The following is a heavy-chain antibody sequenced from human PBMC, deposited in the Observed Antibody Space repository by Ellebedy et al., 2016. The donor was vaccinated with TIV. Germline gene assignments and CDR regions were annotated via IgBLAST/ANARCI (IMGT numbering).Heavy chain of an antibody. J-gene: IGHJ3*02. CDR2: INQDGGDK. Sequence: GGSLRLSCAASGFTFRSYWMSWVRQAPGKGLEWVANINQDGGDKHYVDSVKGRFTLSRDNAKTSLYLQMNSLRVEDTAVYYCATDGSYGDYLSPTHAFVIWGQGTMVTVSS. CDR1: GFTFRSYW. D-gene: IGHD4-17*01. CDR3: ATDGSYGDYLSPTHAFVI. V-gene: IGHV3-7*01.